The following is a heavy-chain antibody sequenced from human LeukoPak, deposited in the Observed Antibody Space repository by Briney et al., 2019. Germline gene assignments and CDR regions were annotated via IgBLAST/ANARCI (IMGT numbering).Heavy chain of an antibody. D-gene: IGHD6-13*01. J-gene: IGHJ6*04. CDR2: IHASGTT. CDR3: ARDIRSRV. Sequence: NPSETLSLTCTVSGASINTYFWSWFRQPAGKGLEWIGRIHASGTTNYNPSLKSRVSMSIDVSKNQFSLRLNAVTAADTAVFYCARDIRSRVWGKGTTVIVSS. V-gene: IGHV4-4*07. CDR1: GASINTYF.